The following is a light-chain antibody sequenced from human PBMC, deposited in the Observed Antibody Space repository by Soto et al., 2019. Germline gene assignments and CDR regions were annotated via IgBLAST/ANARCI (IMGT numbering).Light chain of an antibody. V-gene: IGLV3-1*01. CDR3: QAWDGGTVV. CDR1: KLGVKN. CDR2: QDT. Sequence: SYELTQPPSMSVSPGQTATIACSGDKLGVKNVCWYQQKSGASPILVIYQDTKRPSAIPERFSCSDSGSTATLTISGTQSIDEADYYCQAWDGGTVVFGGGTKLTVL. J-gene: IGLJ2*01.